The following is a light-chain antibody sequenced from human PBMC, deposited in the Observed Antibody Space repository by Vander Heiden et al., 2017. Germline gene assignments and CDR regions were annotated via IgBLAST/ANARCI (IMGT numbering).Light chain of an antibody. V-gene: IGLV1-44*01. CDR1: SSNIGGNT. CDR3: AAWDDSLNGPVV. CDR2: SSN. J-gene: IGLJ2*01. Sequence: QSLLTQPPSASAPPGPRVTLPCSGCSSNIGGNTVSWFQKPPGTAPKRLIYSSNQRPSGDPDRFSGSKSGTSASLAIRGLQSEDEADYYCAAWDDSLNGPVVFGGGTKLTV.